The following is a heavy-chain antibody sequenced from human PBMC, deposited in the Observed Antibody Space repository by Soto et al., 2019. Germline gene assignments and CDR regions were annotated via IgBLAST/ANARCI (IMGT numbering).Heavy chain of an antibody. CDR2: ISYDGSNK. D-gene: IGHD3-10*01. CDR1: GFTFSSYG. CDR3: AKVQVTLLWFGELQT. J-gene: IGHJ5*02. V-gene: IGHV3-30*18. Sequence: QVQLVESGGGVVQPGRSLRLSCAASGFTFSSYGMHWVRQAPGKGLEWVAVISYDGSNKYYADSVKGRFTISRDNSKNTLYLQMNSLRAEDTAVYYCAKVQVTLLWFGELQTWGQGTLVTVSS.